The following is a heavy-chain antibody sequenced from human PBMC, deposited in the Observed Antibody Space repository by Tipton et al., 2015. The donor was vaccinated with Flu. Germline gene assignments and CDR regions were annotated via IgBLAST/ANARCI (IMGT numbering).Heavy chain of an antibody. Sequence: SLRLSCAASGFTFSNAWMSWVRQAPGKGLEWVGRIKSKTDGGTTDYAAPVKGRFTISRDDSKNTLYLQMNSLKTEDTAVYYCTTHNQYIVVVPDDYYYYYMDVWGKGTTVTVSS. CDR3: TTHNQYIVVVPDDYYYYYMDV. V-gene: IGHV3-15*01. D-gene: IGHD2-2*01. J-gene: IGHJ6*03. CDR2: IKSKTDGGTT. CDR1: GFTFSNAW.